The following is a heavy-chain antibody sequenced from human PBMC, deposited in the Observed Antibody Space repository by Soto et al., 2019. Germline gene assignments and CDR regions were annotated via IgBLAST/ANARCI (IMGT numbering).Heavy chain of an antibody. J-gene: IGHJ6*02. CDR1: GYTFTSYG. D-gene: IGHD3-16*02. CDR2: ISAYNGNT. V-gene: IGHV1-18*01. Sequence: ASVKVSCKASGYTFTSYGISWVRQAPGQGLEWMGWISAYNGNTNYAQKLQGRVTMTTDTSTSTAYMELRSLGSDDTAVYYCARDPPMITFGGVIDYYYYYYGMDVWGQGTTVTV. CDR3: ARDPPMITFGGVIDYYYYYYGMDV.